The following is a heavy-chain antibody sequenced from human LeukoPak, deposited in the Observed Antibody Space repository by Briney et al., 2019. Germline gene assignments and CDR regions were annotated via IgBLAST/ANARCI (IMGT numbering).Heavy chain of an antibody. Sequence: PSETLSLTCTVSGGSISSGGYYWSWIRQHPGKGLEWIGYIYYSGSTYYNPSLKSRVTISVDTSKNQFSLKLSSVTAADTAVYYCARGSDRYYDFWSGYPYYYGMDVWAKGPRSPSP. V-gene: IGHV4-31*03. CDR1: GGSISSGGYY. CDR2: IYYSGST. D-gene: IGHD3-3*01. CDR3: ARGSDRYYDFWSGYPYYYGMDV. J-gene: IGHJ6*02.